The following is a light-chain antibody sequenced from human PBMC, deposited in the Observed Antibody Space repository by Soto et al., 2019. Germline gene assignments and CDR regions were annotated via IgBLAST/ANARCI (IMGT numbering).Light chain of an antibody. Sequence: DIQMTQSPSSLSASVGGRVTITCRTSQSIRNYLNWYQQKPGKATKLLIYAASSLQSGVPSRFSGSRSGTDFTLTISSLQPEDFATYYCQQSYSAPRTFGQGTKVDIK. CDR2: AAS. CDR1: QSIRNY. V-gene: IGKV1-39*01. J-gene: IGKJ1*01. CDR3: QQSYSAPRT.